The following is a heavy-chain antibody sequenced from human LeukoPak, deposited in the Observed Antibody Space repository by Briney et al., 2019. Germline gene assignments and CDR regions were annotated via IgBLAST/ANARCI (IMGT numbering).Heavy chain of an antibody. J-gene: IGHJ4*02. Sequence: SETLSLTCTVSGGSISSGSYYWSWIRQPAGKGLEWIGRIYTSGSTNYNPPLKSRVTISVDTSKNQFSLKLSSVTAADTAVYYCARSAMYYYDSSGYYYFDYWGQGTLVTVSS. D-gene: IGHD3-22*01. CDR1: GGSISSGSYY. CDR2: IYTSGST. CDR3: ARSAMYYYDSSGYYYFDY. V-gene: IGHV4-61*02.